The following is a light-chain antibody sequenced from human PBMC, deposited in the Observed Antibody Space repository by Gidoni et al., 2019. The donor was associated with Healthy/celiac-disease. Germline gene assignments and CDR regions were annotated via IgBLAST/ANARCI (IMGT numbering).Light chain of an antibody. V-gene: IGKV2-28*01. CDR3: MQALQTPYT. CDR2: LGS. CDR1: QSLLHSNGYNY. J-gene: IGKJ2*01. Sequence: DSVMPQSPLSLPVTPGAPASISCRSSQSLLHSNGYNYLDWYLQKPGQSPQLLIYLGSNRASGVPDRFSGSGSGTDFTLKISRVEAEDVGVYYCMQALQTPYTFXQXTKLEIK.